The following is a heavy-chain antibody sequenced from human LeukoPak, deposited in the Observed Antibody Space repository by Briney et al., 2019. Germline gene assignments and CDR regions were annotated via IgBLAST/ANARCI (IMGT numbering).Heavy chain of an antibody. CDR1: GDSVSSNIAA. CDR2: TYYRSTWNN. J-gene: IGHJ1*01. Sequence: PSETLSLTCAISGDSVSSNIAAWNWIRQSPSRALEWLGRTYYRSTWNNDYAESVKSRITINADTSKNQFSLQLKSVTPEDTALYYGASGWSHRQWGQGTLVTVSS. V-gene: IGHV6-1*01. D-gene: IGHD3-10*01. CDR3: ASGWSHRQ.